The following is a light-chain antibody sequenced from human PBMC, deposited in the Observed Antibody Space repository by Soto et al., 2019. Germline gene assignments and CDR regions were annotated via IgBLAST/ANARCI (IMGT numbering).Light chain of an antibody. V-gene: IGKV1-5*03. J-gene: IGKJ2*01. CDR3: PQQNSS. CDR2: KAS. Sequence: DMQVTKCPSPRSGSVGDRVTITCRASQTISSWLAWYQQTPGKAPKLLIYKASSLESGVPSRCSGSGSRTEFTLTISSLPPADFATYYRPQQNSSFGQGTKVDIK. CDR1: QTISSW.